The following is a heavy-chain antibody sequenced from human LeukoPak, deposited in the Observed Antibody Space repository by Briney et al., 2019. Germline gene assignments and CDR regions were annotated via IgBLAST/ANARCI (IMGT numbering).Heavy chain of an antibody. CDR2: INSDGSIT. D-gene: IGHD5-18*01. CDR3: ARDAVDTANAV. Sequence: GGSLRLSCEASGFTFTTYWMHWVRQAPGKGLVWVSHINSDGSITSYADSVKGRFTISRDNAKNTLYLQMNSLRAEDTAVYYCARDAVDTANAVWGQGTTAAVSS. J-gene: IGHJ6*02. V-gene: IGHV3-74*01. CDR1: GFTFTTYW.